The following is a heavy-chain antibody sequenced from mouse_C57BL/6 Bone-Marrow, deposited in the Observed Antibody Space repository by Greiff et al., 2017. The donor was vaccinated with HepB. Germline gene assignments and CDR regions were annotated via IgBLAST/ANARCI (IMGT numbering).Heavy chain of an antibody. D-gene: IGHD1-1*01. CDR1: GYTFTSYW. J-gene: IGHJ4*01. CDR2: IDPSDSYT. Sequence: QVQLQQPGAELVMPGASVKLSCKASGYTFTSYWMHWVKQRPGQGLEWIGEIDPSDSYTNYNQKFKGKSTLTVDKSSSTAYMQLSSLTSEDSAVYYCAIYGSSYDYAMDYWGQGTSVTVSS. CDR3: AIYGSSYDYAMDY. V-gene: IGHV1-69*01.